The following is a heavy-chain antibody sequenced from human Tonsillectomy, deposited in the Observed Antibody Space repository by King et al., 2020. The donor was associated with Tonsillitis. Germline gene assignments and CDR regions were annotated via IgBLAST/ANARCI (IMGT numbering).Heavy chain of an antibody. V-gene: IGHV1-2*06. J-gene: IGHJ4*02. Sequence: QVQLVESGTEVKKPGASVKVSCKSSGYTFTNYYMHWVRQAPGQWREWRGRINPNSADTNIAPKFQGSVTLTRDTSINTAYMELSRLKSDSTAVYYCARFTFGGVIEGGYFDFWGQGTLVTVSS. CDR3: ARFTFGGVIEGGYFDF. D-gene: IGHD3-16*02. CDR2: INPNSADT. CDR1: GYTFTNYY.